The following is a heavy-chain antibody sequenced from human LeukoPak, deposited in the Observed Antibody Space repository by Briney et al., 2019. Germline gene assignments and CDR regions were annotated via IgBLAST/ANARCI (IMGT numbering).Heavy chain of an antibody. CDR3: AREVRGYSSGWFWNYFDY. D-gene: IGHD6-19*01. Sequence: SETLSLTCTVSGGSISSYYWSWIRQPPGKGLEWIGYISYSGSTNYNPSLKSRVTISVDTSKNQFSLKLSSVTAADTAVYYCAREVRGYSSGWFWNYFDYWGQRTLVTVSS. J-gene: IGHJ4*02. CDR1: GGSISSYY. CDR2: ISYSGST. V-gene: IGHV4-59*01.